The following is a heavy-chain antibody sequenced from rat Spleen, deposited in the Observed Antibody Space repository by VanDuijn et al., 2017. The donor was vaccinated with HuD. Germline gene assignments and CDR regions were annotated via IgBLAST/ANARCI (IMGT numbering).Heavy chain of an antibody. V-gene: IGHV3-1*01. CDR2: ISYSGST. Sequence: EVQLQESGPGLVKPSQSLSLTCSVTGYSITSNYWGWIRKFPGNKMEWIGHISYSGSTSYNPSLKSRISITRDTSKNQFFLQLNSVTTEETATYFCTRDTHDIYYGYNFNWFAYWGQGTLVTVSS. CDR1: GYSITSNY. D-gene: IGHD1-9*01. J-gene: IGHJ3*01. CDR3: TRDTHDIYYGYNFNWFAY.